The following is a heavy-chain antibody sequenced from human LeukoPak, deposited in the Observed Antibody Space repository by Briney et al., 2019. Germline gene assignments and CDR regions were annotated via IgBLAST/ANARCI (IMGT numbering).Heavy chain of an antibody. CDR2: ISAYNGNT. CDR1: GYTFTSYG. V-gene: IGHV1-18*01. D-gene: IGHD3-10*01. CDR3: ARAVLLWSQADY. Sequence: ASVKVSCKASGYTFTSYGISWVRQAPEQGLEWMGWISAYNGNTNYAQKLQGRVTMTTDTSTSTAYMELRSLRSDDTAVYYCARAVLLWSQADYWGQGTLVTVSS. J-gene: IGHJ4*02.